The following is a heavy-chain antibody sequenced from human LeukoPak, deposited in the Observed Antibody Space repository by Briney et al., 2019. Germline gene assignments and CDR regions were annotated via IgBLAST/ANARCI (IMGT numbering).Heavy chain of an antibody. CDR1: GFTFSSYW. D-gene: IGHD6-19*01. CDR3: ARPVAGTNAFDI. Sequence: GGSLRLSCAASGFTFSSYWMHWVREAPGKGLVWVSRINSDGSSTSYADSVKGRFTISRDNAKNTLYLQMNSLRAEDTAVYYCARPVAGTNAFDIWGQGTMVTVSS. J-gene: IGHJ3*02. CDR2: INSDGSST. V-gene: IGHV3-74*01.